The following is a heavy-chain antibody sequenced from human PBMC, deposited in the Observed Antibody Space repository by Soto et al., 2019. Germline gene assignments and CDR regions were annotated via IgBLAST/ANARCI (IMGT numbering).Heavy chain of an antibody. CDR3: ATDLSWGQCDS. D-gene: IGHD3-16*01. J-gene: IGHJ4*02. V-gene: IGHV3-74*03. CDR1: GFTFSNYW. CDR2: INTDGTTT. Sequence: EVQLVESGGGLVQPGGSLRLSCAGSGFTFSNYWMHWVRQDPEKGLVWVSTINTDGTTTQYADSVKGRFPVTRDNAKNTLYLQMTRLRVEDTAVYFCATDLSWGQCDSWGQGTLVTVSS.